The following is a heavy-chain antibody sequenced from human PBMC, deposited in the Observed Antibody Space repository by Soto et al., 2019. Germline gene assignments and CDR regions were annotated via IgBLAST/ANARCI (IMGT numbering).Heavy chain of an antibody. V-gene: IGHV4-34*01. CDR3: ASTDAYYFDY. CDR2: INHSGST. J-gene: IGHJ4*02. CDR1: VGSFSGYY. D-gene: IGHD4-4*01. Sequence: ETLSLTCAVYVGSFSGYYWSRIRQPPGKGLEWIGEINHSGSTNYNPSLKSRVTISVDTSKNQFSLKLSSVTAADTAVYYCASTDAYYFDYWGQGTLVTVSS.